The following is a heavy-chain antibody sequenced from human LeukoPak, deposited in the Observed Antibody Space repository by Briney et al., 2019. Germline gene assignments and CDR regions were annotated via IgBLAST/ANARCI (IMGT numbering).Heavy chain of an antibody. D-gene: IGHD2-15*01. Sequence: TGGSLRLSCTTSGFSFGDFAMSWFRQAPGKGLEWVSSISSSSSYIYYADSVKGRFTISRDNAKNSLYLEMNSLRAEDTAVYYCARAYCSGGSCYPFDYWGQGTLVTVSS. CDR1: GFSFGDFA. J-gene: IGHJ4*02. CDR3: ARAYCSGGSCYPFDY. CDR2: ISSSSSYI. V-gene: IGHV3-21*01.